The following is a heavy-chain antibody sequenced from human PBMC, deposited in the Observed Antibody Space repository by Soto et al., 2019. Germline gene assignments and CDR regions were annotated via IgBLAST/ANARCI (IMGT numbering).Heavy chain of an antibody. D-gene: IGHD2-15*01. CDR3: ATPAALCSGGSCYSFDY. Sequence: QVQLQQWGAGLLKPSETLSLTCAVYGGSFSGYYWSWIRQPPGKGLEWIGEINHSGSTNYNPSLTSRVTISVDTSKHQFSLKLSSVTAADTAVYYCATPAALCSGGSCYSFDYWGQGTLVTVSS. CDR1: GGSFSGYY. J-gene: IGHJ4*02. CDR2: INHSGST. V-gene: IGHV4-34*01.